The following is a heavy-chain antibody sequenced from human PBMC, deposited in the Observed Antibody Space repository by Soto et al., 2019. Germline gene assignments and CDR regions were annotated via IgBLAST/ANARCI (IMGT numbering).Heavy chain of an antibody. CDR1: GYTFTSYG. CDR3: ARVPLDYYDSSGYNWFDP. CDR2: ISAYNGNT. Sequence: ASVKVSCKASGYTFTSYGISWVRQAPGQGLEWMGWISAYNGNTNYAQKLQGRVTMTTDTSTSTAYMELRNLRSDDTAVYYCARVPLDYYDSSGYNWFDPWGQRTLVTVSS. D-gene: IGHD3-22*01. V-gene: IGHV1-18*01. J-gene: IGHJ5*02.